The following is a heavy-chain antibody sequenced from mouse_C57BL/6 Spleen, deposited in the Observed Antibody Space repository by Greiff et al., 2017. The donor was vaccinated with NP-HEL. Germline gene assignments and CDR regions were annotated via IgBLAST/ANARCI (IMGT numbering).Heavy chain of an antibody. J-gene: IGHJ1*03. CDR3: ARTTLVASGYFDV. CDR1: GYTFTSYW. D-gene: IGHD1-1*01. V-gene: IGHV1-7*01. Sequence: VQLQQSGAELAKPGASVKLSCKASGYTFTSYWMHWVKQRPGQGLEWIGYINPSSGYTKYNQKFKDKATLTADKSSSTAYMQLSSLTSEDSAVYYCARTTLVASGYFDVWGTGTTVTVSS. CDR2: INPSSGYT.